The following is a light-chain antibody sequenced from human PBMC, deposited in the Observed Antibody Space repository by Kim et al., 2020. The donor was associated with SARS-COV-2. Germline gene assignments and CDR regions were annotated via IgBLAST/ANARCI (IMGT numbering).Light chain of an antibody. CDR2: GAS. CDR3: QQYGSIPWT. V-gene: IGKV3-20*01. Sequence: EIVLTQSPGTLSLSPGERATLSCRASQSVSSTYLAWYQQKPGQAPRLLIYGASSRGTGIPDRFSGSGSGTDFTLTISRLEPEDSAVYYCQQYGSIPWTFGQGTKLEI. J-gene: IGKJ1*01. CDR1: QSVSSTY.